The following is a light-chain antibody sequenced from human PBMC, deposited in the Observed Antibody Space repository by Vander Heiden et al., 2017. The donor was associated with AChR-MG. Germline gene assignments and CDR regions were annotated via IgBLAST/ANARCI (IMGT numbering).Light chain of an antibody. CDR3: NSRDSSGNHLGV. V-gene: IGLV3-19*01. CDR1: NLGSDY. Sequence: SSELTQAPAVSVALGQTVRITGKGDNLGSDYASWCQQKPGQAPVLVIYGKNNRPSGSPDRFSGSSSGDTASLTITGAQAEDEADYYCNSRDSSGNHLGVFGGGTKLTVL. CDR2: GKN. J-gene: IGLJ3*02.